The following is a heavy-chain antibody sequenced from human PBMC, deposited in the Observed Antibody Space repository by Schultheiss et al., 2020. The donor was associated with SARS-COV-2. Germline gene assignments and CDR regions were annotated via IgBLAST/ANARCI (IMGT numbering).Heavy chain of an antibody. D-gene: IGHD6-13*01. J-gene: IGHJ1*01. Sequence: SGPTLVKPTQTLTLTCIFSGFSLSTSGMRVSWIRQPPGKALEWLARIDWDDDKFYSTSLKTRLTISKDTSKNQVVLTMTNMDPVDTATYYCAHRRAYSSSWGLAEYFQHWGQGTLVTVSS. CDR1: GFSLSTSGMR. CDR3: AHRRAYSSSWGLAEYFQH. V-gene: IGHV2-70*04. CDR2: IDWDDDK.